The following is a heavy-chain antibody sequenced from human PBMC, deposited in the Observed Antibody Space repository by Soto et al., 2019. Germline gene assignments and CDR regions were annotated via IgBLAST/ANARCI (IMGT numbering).Heavy chain of an antibody. CDR2: IRAYNGHT. D-gene: IGHD7-27*01. J-gene: IGHJ4*02. CDR1: GYTFTSYG. CDR3: AREGLGKFDY. Sequence: QVQLVQSGAEVKKPAASVKVSCKASGYTFTSYGISWVRQAPGQGLEWMGWIRAYNGHTNYAQKLHGRVTRTTDTSTSKAYMELRRLRSDDTAVDYCAREGLGKFDYWGQGTLVTVSS. V-gene: IGHV1-18*01.